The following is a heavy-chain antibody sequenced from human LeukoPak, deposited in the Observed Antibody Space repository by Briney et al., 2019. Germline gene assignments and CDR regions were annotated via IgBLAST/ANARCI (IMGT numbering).Heavy chain of an antibody. Sequence: ASVTVSCKASGYTFTSYGISWVRQAPGQGLEWIGWISAYNGNTNYAQKLQGRVTMTTDTSTSTAYMERRSLRSDDTAVYYCARDTYDFWSGYYRYYYGMDVWGQGTTVTVSS. J-gene: IGHJ6*02. CDR3: ARDTYDFWSGYYRYYYGMDV. CDR2: ISAYNGNT. D-gene: IGHD3-3*01. V-gene: IGHV1-18*01. CDR1: GYTFTSYG.